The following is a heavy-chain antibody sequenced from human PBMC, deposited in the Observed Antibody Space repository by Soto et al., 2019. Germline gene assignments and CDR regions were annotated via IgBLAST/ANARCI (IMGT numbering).Heavy chain of an antibody. D-gene: IGHD2-21*01. V-gene: IGHV1-58*01. J-gene: IGHJ4*02. CDR3: AAVPCGGECYSG. CDR2: IVVGSGNT. Sequence: QMQLVQSGPEVKKPGTSVKVSCKASGFTFTSSAVQWVRQARGQRLEWIGWIVVGSGNTNYAQKFQERVTITRDMSTSTAYMELSSLRSEDTAVYYCAAVPCGGECYSGWGQGTLVTVSS. CDR1: GFTFTSSA.